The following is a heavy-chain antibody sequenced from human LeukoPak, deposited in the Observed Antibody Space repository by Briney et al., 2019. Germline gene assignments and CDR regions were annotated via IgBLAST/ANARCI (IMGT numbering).Heavy chain of an antibody. D-gene: IGHD4-17*01. Sequence: GGSLRLSCAASGFTVSSNYVSWVRQAPGKGLEWVSVIYSGGSTYYADSVKGRFTISRDNSKNTLYLQMNSLRAEDTAVYYCARDGYGDYADYWGQGTLVTVSS. V-gene: IGHV3-53*01. CDR3: ARDGYGDYADY. CDR2: IYSGGST. CDR1: GFTVSSNY. J-gene: IGHJ4*02.